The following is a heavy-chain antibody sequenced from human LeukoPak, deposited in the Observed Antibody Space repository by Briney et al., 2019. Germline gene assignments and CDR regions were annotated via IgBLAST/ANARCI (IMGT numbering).Heavy chain of an antibody. V-gene: IGHV2-5*01. CDR3: AHRNIVVVPAAIPVNWFDP. Sequence: SGPTLVNPTQTLTLTCTFSGFSLSTSGVGVGWIRQPPGKALEWLALIYWNDDKRYSPSLKSRLTITKDTSKNQVVLTMTNMDPVDTATYYCAHRNIVVVPAAIPVNWFDPWGQGTLVTVSS. D-gene: IGHD2-2*02. J-gene: IGHJ5*02. CDR2: IYWNDDK. CDR1: GFSLSTSGVG.